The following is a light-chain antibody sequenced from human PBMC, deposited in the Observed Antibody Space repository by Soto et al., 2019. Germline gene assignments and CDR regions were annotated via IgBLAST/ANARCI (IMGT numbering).Light chain of an antibody. CDR3: QQYYTGRT. CDR1: QNSLNRSTNKNY. J-gene: IGKJ1*01. V-gene: IGKV4-1*01. Sequence: DIVMTQSPDSLAVSLGERATIDCKSSQNSLNRSTNKNYLAWYQQKPGQPPKLLIYWASSRESGVPDRFTGSGSGTDFTLTINSLQAEDAAVYYCQQYYTGRTFGQGTKVEIK. CDR2: WAS.